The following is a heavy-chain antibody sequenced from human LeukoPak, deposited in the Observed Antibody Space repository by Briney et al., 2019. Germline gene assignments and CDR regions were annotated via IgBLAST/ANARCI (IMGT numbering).Heavy chain of an antibody. CDR1: GASMSSNY. J-gene: IGHJ4*02. CDR3: STRRAAVAGRFDS. V-gene: IGHV4-4*09. D-gene: IGHD6-19*01. Sequence: SETPSLTCNVSGASMSSNYWSWIRQPPGKGLEWIGYIYHSGNTNYSPSLESRVTMSVDESKNQFSLRVHFVSAADTAVYCASTRRAAVAGRFDSWGQGTLVTVSS. CDR2: IYHSGNT.